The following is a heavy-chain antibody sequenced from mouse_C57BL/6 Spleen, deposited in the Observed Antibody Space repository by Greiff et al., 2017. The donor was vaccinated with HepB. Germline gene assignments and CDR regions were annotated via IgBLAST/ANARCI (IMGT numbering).Heavy chain of an antibody. CDR1: GFTFSSYT. D-gene: IGHD2-9*01. Sequence: EVMLVESGGGLVKPGGSLKLSCAASGFTFSSYTMSWVRQTPEKRLEWVATISGGGGNTYYPDSVKGRFTISRDNAKNTLYLQMSSLRSEDTALYYCARLGGAYYGYDGFAYWGQGTLVTVSA. J-gene: IGHJ3*01. V-gene: IGHV5-9*01. CDR3: ARLGGAYYGYDGFAY. CDR2: ISGGGGNT.